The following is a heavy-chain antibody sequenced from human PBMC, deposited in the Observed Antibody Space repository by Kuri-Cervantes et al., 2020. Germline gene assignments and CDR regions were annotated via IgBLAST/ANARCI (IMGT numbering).Heavy chain of an antibody. V-gene: IGHV4-28*03. CDR3: AKESQWELLDY. D-gene: IGHD1-26*01. J-gene: IGHJ4*02. Sequence: SETLSLTCAVSGYSISSGYYWGWIRQLPGKGLEWIGHIHYSGRTNYNPSLKSRVTMSVHTSKKKISLNLKFVTAADTAVYYCAKESQWELLDYWGQGTLVTVSS. CDR2: IHYSGRT. CDR1: GYSISSGYY.